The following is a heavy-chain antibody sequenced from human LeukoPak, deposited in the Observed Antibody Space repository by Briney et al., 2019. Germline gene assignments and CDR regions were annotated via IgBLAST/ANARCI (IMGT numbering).Heavy chain of an antibody. CDR1: GFTFSSYA. CDR3: AKDGSSSWYKGRLTFDY. Sequence: GGSLRLSCAASGFTFSSYAMSWVRQAPGKGLEWVSAISGSGGSTYYADSVKGRFTISRDNSKNTLYLQMNSLRAEDTAVYYCAKDGSSSWYKGRLTFDYWGQGTLVTVPS. V-gene: IGHV3-23*01. J-gene: IGHJ4*02. CDR2: ISGSGGST. D-gene: IGHD6-13*01.